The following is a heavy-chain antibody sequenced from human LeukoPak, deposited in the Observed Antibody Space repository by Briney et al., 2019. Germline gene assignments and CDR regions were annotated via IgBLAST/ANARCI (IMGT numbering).Heavy chain of an antibody. CDR2: IWHDGSKK. J-gene: IGHJ4*02. Sequence: GGSLRLSCAGSGFAFSNFGMHWVRQAPGKGLEWVAVIWHDGSKKYYADSVKGRFTISRDDPKNTLYLQMNSLRAEDTGLYYCARYCSGGSCYDYWGQGTLVTVSS. CDR3: ARYCSGGSCYDY. D-gene: IGHD2-15*01. CDR1: GFAFSNFG. V-gene: IGHV3-33*01.